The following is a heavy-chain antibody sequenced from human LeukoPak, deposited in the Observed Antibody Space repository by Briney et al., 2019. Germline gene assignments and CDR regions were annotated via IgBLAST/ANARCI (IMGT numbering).Heavy chain of an antibody. CDR2: ISNDGSNK. V-gene: IGHV3-30-3*01. CDR1: GFTFSSYA. J-gene: IGHJ4*02. CDR3: ARDPVSIGLQINSDY. D-gene: IGHD1-1*01. Sequence: GGSLRLSCAASGFTFSSYAMHWVRQAPGKGLEWVAFISNDGSNKYYADSVKGRFTISRDNSKNTLYLQMNSLRPEDTAVYYCARDPVSIGLQINSDYWGQGTLVTVSS.